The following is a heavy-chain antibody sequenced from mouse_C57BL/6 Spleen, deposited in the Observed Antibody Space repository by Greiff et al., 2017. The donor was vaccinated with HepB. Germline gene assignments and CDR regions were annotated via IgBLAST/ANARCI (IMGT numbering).Heavy chain of an antibody. CDR1: GYTFTSYW. J-gene: IGHJ2*01. CDR3: ARSGDYDLYFDY. Sequence: VKLQQPGAELVKPGASVKLSCKASGYTFTSYWMHWVKQRPGQGLEWIGMIHPNSGSTNYNEKFKSKATLTVDKSSSTAYMQLSSLTSEDSAVYYCARSGDYDLYFDYWGQGTTLTVSS. D-gene: IGHD2-4*01. CDR2: IHPNSGST. V-gene: IGHV1-64*01.